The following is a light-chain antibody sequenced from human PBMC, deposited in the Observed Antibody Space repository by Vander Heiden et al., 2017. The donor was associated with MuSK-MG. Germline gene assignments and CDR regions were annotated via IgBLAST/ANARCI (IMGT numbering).Light chain of an antibody. J-gene: IGLJ2*01. V-gene: IGLV1-40*01. CDR2: GNS. Sequence: QSVLTQPPSVSGAPGQRVTISCTGGSSNIGAGYHVRWYQQCPGTAPTLPTNGNSNRPSGVPDRFSGSKSGASASLAITGLQAEDEADYYCQSYDSSRSGVVFGGGTKLTVL. CDR1: SSNIGAGYH. CDR3: QSYDSSRSGVV.